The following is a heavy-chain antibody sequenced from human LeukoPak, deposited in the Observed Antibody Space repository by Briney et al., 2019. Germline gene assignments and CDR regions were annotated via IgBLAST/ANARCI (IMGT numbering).Heavy chain of an antibody. Sequence: GGSLRLCCAASGFTFSSYWMHWVRQAPGKGLVWVSRINSDGSSTSYADSVKGRFTISRDNAKNTLYLQMNSLRAEDTAVYYCARGGSRYYDLGMVWGQGTTVTVSS. CDR1: GFTFSSYW. J-gene: IGHJ6*02. CDR3: ARGGSRYYDLGMV. D-gene: IGHD3-3*01. V-gene: IGHV3-74*01. CDR2: INSDGSST.